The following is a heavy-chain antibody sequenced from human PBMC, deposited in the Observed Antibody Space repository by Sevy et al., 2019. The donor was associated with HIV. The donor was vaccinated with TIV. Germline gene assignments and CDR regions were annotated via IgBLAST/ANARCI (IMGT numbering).Heavy chain of an antibody. D-gene: IGHD1-26*01. CDR3: AKDAGTYYLTYYFDS. CDR1: GFTFNNYG. Sequence: GGSLRLSCAVSGFTFNNYGMHWVRQAPGEGLEWVALIWYDGSNKYYADSVKGQFTISRDNVKNTLFLDMNSLRAEDTAIYYCAKDAGTYYLTYYFDSWGQGTLVTVSS. V-gene: IGHV3-33*06. CDR2: IWYDGSNK. J-gene: IGHJ4*02.